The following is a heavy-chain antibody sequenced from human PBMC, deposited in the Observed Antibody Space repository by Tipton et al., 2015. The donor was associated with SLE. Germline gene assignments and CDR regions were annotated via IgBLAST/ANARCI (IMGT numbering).Heavy chain of an antibody. D-gene: IGHD3-3*01. CDR2: LGSSDTTT. CDR3: TRSYDFWSGYGVSY. CDR1: GFTFSDYF. Sequence: SLRLSCAASGFTFSDYFLTWVRQAPGKGLEWVSYLGSSDTTTYYADSVKGRFTISRDNAKNSLYLQMNSLKTEDTAVYYCTRSYDFWSGYGVSYWGQGALVTVSS. V-gene: IGHV3-11*01. J-gene: IGHJ4*02.